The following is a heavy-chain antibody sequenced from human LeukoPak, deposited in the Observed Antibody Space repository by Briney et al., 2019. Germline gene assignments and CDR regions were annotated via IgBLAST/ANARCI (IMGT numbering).Heavy chain of an antibody. CDR3: ARISGVRGYFDY. CDR2: IYSGGST. Sequence: GGSLRLSCAASGFTVSSNYMSWVRQAPGKGLEWVSVIYSGGSTYYADSVKGRFTISRDNSKSTLYLQMNSLRAEDTAVYYCARISGVRGYFDYWGQGTLVTVSS. J-gene: IGHJ4*02. V-gene: IGHV3-53*01. D-gene: IGHD3-10*01. CDR1: GFTVSSNY.